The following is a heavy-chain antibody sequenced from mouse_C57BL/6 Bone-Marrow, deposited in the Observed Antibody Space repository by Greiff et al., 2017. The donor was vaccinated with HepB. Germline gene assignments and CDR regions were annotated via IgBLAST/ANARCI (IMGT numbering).Heavy chain of an antibody. D-gene: IGHD1-1*01. V-gene: IGHV1-9*01. CDR1: GYTFTGYW. J-gene: IGHJ4*01. Sequence: QVQLQQSGAELMKPGASVKLSCKATGYTFTGYWIEWVNQRPGHGLEWIGEILPGSGSTNYNEKFKGKATFTADTSANTAYMQPSSLTTEDAAIYYGARCLITTVVATDYYAMGYWGQGTSVTVSS. CDR3: ARCLITTVVATDYYAMGY. CDR2: ILPGSGST.